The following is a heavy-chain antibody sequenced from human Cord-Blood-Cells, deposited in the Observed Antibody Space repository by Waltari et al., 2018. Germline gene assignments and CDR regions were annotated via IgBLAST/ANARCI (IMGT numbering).Heavy chain of an antibody. CDR1: GYTFTGYY. D-gene: IGHD7-27*01. Sequence: VQLVQSGAEVKKPGASVKVSCKASGYTFTGYYMHWVRQAPGQGLEWEGWINPNSVGTNYAQKFEGRVTRTRETSISTAYMEVSRLRSDDTAVYYCARAPQLGIGEVGYFDYWGQGTLVTVSS. CDR2: INPNSVGT. J-gene: IGHJ4*02. V-gene: IGHV1-2*02. CDR3: ARAPQLGIGEVGYFDY.